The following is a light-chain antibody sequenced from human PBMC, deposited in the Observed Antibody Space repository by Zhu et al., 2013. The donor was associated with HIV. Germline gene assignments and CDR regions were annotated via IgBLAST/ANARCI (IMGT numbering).Light chain of an antibody. CDR1: QSVLYSSTNKNY. CDR3: QQFYSTPLT. Sequence: DIEMIQSPDSLAVSLGDTTTINCKSSQSVLYSSTNKNYLAWYQQRPGQPPKLLISWAFVREFGVSDRFTGSGSGTDFSLTISSLQAEDVAIYYCQQFYSTPLTFGGGTRVEIK. CDR2: WAF. J-gene: IGKJ4*01. V-gene: IGKV4-1*01.